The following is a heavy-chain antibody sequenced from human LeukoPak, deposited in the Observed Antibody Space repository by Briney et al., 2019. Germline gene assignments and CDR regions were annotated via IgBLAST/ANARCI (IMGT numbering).Heavy chain of an antibody. CDR2: IYYSGST. CDR1: GGSISSYY. Sequence: SETLSLTCTVSGGSISSYYWSWIRQPPGKGLEWIGYIYYSGSTNYNPSLKSRGTISVDTSKNQFSLKLSSVTAADTAVYYCARVRWLQLGYYMDVWGKGTTVTVSS. CDR3: ARVRWLQLGYYMDV. J-gene: IGHJ6*03. V-gene: IGHV4-59*01. D-gene: IGHD5-24*01.